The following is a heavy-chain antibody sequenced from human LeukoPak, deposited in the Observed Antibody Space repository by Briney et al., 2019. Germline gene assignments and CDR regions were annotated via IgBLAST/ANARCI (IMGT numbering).Heavy chain of an antibody. V-gene: IGHV3-33*01. D-gene: IGHD3-22*01. Sequence: GGSLRLSCAASGFTFSSYGMHWVRPAPGKGLEWVAVIWYDGSNKYYADSVKGRFTISRDNSKNTLYLQMNSLRAEDTAVYYCARDWYYYDSSGYPNDAFDIWGQGTMVTVSS. J-gene: IGHJ3*02. CDR3: ARDWYYYDSSGYPNDAFDI. CDR1: GFTFSSYG. CDR2: IWYDGSNK.